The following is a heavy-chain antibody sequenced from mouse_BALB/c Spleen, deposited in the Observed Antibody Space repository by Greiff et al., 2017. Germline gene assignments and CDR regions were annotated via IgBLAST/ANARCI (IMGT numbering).Heavy chain of an antibody. J-gene: IGHJ4*01. D-gene: IGHD1-2*01. CDR1: GFDFSRYW. V-gene: IGHV4-1*02. Sequence: EVQLVESGGGLVQPGGSLKLSCAASGFDFSRYWMSWVRQAPGKGLEWIGEINPDSSTINYTPSLKDKFIISRDNAKNTLYLQMSKVRSEDTALYYCARPGTATDAMDYWGQGTSVTVSS. CDR2: INPDSSTI. CDR3: ARPGTATDAMDY.